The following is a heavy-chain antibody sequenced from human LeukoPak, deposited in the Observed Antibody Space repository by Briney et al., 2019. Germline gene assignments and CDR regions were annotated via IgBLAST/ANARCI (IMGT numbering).Heavy chain of an antibody. CDR1: GFTFSNFD. Sequence: GGSLRLSCAASGFTFSNFDMGWVRQAPGKGLEWVSGISGSGGYTYQPDSVKGRFTISRENSKNTLYLQMNSLRAEDTAVYYCAKGGSGYYVFDYWGQGTLVTVSS. V-gene: IGHV3-23*01. D-gene: IGHD3-22*01. CDR3: AKGGSGYYVFDY. J-gene: IGHJ4*02. CDR2: ISGSGGYT.